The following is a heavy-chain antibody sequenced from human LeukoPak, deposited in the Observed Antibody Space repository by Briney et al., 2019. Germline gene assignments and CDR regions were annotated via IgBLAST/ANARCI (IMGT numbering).Heavy chain of an antibody. J-gene: IGHJ4*02. CDR1: GYTFTIYG. Sequence: ASVKVSCKASGYTFTIYGISWVRQAPGQGLEWMGWISAYNGNTNYAQKLQGRVTMTTDTSTSTAYMELRSLRSDDTAVYYCARERGRTTVTTRVDYWGQGTLVTVSS. V-gene: IGHV1-18*01. CDR3: ARERGRTTVTTRVDY. CDR2: ISAYNGNT. D-gene: IGHD4-17*01.